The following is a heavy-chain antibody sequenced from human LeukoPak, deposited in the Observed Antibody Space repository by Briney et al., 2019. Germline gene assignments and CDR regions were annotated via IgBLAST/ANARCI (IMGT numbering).Heavy chain of an antibody. V-gene: IGHV6-1*01. CDR3: ARVGFYDSSGYLHYYFDY. D-gene: IGHD3-22*01. CDR1: GDIVSSNSAA. Sequence: SQTLSLTCAISGDIVSSNSAAWDWIRQSPSRGLEWLGRTYYRSKGYNDYAVSVKNRITINPDTCKNQFSLQLKSVNPEETAVYYCARVGFYDSSGYLHYYFDYWGQGTLVTVSS. J-gene: IGHJ4*02. CDR2: TYYRSKGYN.